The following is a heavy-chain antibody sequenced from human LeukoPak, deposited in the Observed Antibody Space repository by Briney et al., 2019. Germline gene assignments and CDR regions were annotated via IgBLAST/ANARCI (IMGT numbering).Heavy chain of an antibody. J-gene: IGHJ6*03. CDR2: ISWDGDTT. V-gene: IGHV3-43*01. CDR1: GFTFDDYI. CDR3: ARDDYVWGVNYYYYYMDV. D-gene: IGHD3-16*01. Sequence: QSGGSLRLSCAASGFTFDDYIMHWVRQAPGKGLEWVSLISWDGDTTYYADSVKGRFTISRDNAKNSLYLQMNSLRAEDTAVYYCARDDYVWGVNYYYYYMDVWGKGTTVTVSS.